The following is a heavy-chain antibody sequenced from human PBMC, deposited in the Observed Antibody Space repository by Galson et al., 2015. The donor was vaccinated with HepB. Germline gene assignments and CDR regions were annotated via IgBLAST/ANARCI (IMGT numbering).Heavy chain of an antibody. D-gene: IGHD2-2*01. V-gene: IGHV3-21*01. J-gene: IGHJ5*02. Sequence: YLRLSCAASGFTFSSYSMNWVRQAPGKGLEWVSSISSSSSYIYYADSVKGRFTISRDNAKNSLYLQMTSLRAEDTAVYYCARVSSTSWGAWFDPWGQGTLVTVSS. CDR1: GFTFSSYS. CDR3: ARVSSTSWGAWFDP. CDR2: ISSSSSYI.